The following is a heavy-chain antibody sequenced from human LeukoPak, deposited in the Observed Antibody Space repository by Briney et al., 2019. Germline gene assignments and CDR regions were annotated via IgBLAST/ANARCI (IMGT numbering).Heavy chain of an antibody. CDR2: ISGSGGST. CDR1: GFTFSSYA. J-gene: IGHJ4*02. CDR3: AKDDTMIVLVIISFDY. D-gene: IGHD3-22*01. V-gene: IGHV3-23*01. Sequence: PGGSLRLSCAASGFTFSSYAMSWVRQAPGKGLEWVSAISGSGGSTYYADSVKSRFTISRDNSKNTLYLQMNSLRAEDTAVYYCAKDDTMIVLVIISFDYWGQGTLVTVSS.